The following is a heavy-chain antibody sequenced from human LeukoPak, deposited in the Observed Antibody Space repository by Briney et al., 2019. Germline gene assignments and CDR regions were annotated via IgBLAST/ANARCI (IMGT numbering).Heavy chain of an antibody. D-gene: IGHD6-6*01. CDR2: IHTSGST. CDR1: GGSISSYY. V-gene: IGHV4-4*07. Sequence: SETLSLTCTVSGGSISSYYWSWIRQPAGKGLEWIGRIHTSGSTNYNPSLKSRVTMSVDTSKNQFSLKLSSVTAADTAVYYCARGGDSSSVGWFDPWGQGTLVTVSS. CDR3: ARGGDSSSVGWFDP. J-gene: IGHJ5*02.